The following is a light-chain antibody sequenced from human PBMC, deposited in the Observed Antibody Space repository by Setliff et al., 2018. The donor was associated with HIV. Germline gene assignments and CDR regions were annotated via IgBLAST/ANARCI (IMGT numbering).Light chain of an antibody. V-gene: IGLV1-47*01. Sequence: QSALAQPPSASGTPGQRVTISCSGSSSNVGSKYVYWYQQLPGTAPKLLIYRNNQRPSGVPARFSGSKSGTSASLAISGLRSEDEADYYCAAWDDSLSGYVFGTGTKVTVL. CDR1: SSNVGSKY. J-gene: IGLJ1*01. CDR3: AAWDDSLSGYV. CDR2: RNN.